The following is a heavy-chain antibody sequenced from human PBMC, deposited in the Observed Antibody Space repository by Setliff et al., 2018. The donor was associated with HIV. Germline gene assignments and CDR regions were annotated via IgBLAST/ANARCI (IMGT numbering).Heavy chain of an antibody. CDR3: ARDVPDLVISVYGF. Sequence: SETLSLTCDVSGFSISSRYYWGWIRQSPGKGLEWIGNIYHTGRSYYNPSLNDRATISLDTSKNQFSLKLKSVTAADTAVYYCARDVPDLVISVYGFWGQGIPVTVSS. CDR2: IYHTGRS. D-gene: IGHD3-22*01. CDR1: GFSISSRYY. V-gene: IGHV4-38-2*02. J-gene: IGHJ4*02.